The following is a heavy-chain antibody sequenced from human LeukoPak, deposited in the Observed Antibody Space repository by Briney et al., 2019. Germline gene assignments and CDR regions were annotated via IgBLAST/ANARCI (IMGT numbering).Heavy chain of an antibody. V-gene: IGHV3-48*01. CDR1: GVTFSSYS. Sequence: PGGSLRLSCAAAGVTFSSYSMNLVRQAPGKGLEWVSYISSSSSTIYYADSVKGRFTISRDNAKNSLYLQMNSLRAEDTAVYYCARDMYATFDYWGQGTLVTVSS. J-gene: IGHJ4*02. CDR2: ISSSSSTI. D-gene: IGHD2-8*01. CDR3: ARDMYATFDY.